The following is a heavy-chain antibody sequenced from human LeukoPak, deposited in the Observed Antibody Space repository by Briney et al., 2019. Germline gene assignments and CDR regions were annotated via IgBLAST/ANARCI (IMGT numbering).Heavy chain of an antibody. J-gene: IGHJ3*02. V-gene: IGHV4-31*03. Sequence: SETLSLTCTVSGGSISSGGYYWSWIRQHPGKGLEWIGYIHYSGSTYYNPSLKSRVTISVDTSKNQFSLKLSSVTAADTAVYYCARDFNDAFDIWGQGTMVTVSS. CDR3: ARDFNDAFDI. CDR2: IHYSGST. CDR1: GGSISSGGYY.